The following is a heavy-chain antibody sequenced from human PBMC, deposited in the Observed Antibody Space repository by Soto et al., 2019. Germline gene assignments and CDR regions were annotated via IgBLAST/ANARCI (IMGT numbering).Heavy chain of an antibody. J-gene: IGHJ4*02. V-gene: IGHV3-33*01. CDR2: IWYDGSNK. Sequence: QVQLVESGGGVFQPGRSLRLSCAASGLTFSSYGMHWVRQAPGKGLEWVAVIWYDGSNKYYADSVKGRFTISRDNSKNTLYLQMNSRRVEDTAVYYCARDRYSSGWYDLDYLGQGTLVTVSS. D-gene: IGHD6-19*01. CDR3: ARDRYSSGWYDLDY. CDR1: GLTFSSYG.